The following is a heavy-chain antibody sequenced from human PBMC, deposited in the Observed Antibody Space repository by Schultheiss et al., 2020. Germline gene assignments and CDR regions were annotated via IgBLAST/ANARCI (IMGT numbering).Heavy chain of an antibody. J-gene: IGHJ3*02. CDR1: GFTFSSYG. V-gene: IGHV3-33*01. CDR3: ARGGIQLWFDAFDI. D-gene: IGHD5-18*01. CDR2: IWYDGSNK. Sequence: GESLKISCAASGFTFSSYGMHWVRQAPGKGLEWVAVIWYDGSNKYYADSVKGRFTISRDNSKNTLYLQMNSLRAEDTAVYYCARGGIQLWFDAFDIWGQGTMVTVSS.